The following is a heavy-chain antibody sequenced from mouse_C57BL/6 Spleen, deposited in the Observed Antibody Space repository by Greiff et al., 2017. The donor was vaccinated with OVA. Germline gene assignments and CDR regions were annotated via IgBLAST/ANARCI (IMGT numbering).Heavy chain of an antibody. D-gene: IGHD1-1*01. CDR3: AREDYYSSSYDAWFAY. V-gene: IGHV1-80*01. Sequence: QVQLKESGAELVKPGASVKISCKASGYAFSSYWMNWVKPRPGKGLEWIGQIYPGDGDTNYNGKFKGKATLTADKSSSTAYMQLSILTSEDSAVYFCAREDYYSSSYDAWFAYWGQGTLVTVSA. CDR2: IYPGDGDT. J-gene: IGHJ3*01. CDR1: GYAFSSYW.